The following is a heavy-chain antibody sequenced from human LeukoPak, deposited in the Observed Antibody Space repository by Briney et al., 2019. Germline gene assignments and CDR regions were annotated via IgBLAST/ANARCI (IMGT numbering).Heavy chain of an antibody. CDR3: AGGYCSGGSCYDFDY. D-gene: IGHD2-15*01. V-gene: IGHV1-2*02. CDR2: INPNSGGT. J-gene: IGHJ4*02. Sequence: ASVKVSCKASGYTLTGYYMHWVRQAPGQGLEWMGWINPNSGGTNYAQKLQGRVTMTRDTSISTAYMELSRLRSDDTAVYYCAGGYCSGGSCYDFDYWGQGTLVTVSS. CDR1: GYTLTGYY.